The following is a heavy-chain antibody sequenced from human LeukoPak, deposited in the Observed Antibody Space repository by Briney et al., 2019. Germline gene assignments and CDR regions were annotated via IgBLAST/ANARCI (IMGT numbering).Heavy chain of an antibody. CDR2: ISWDGGTT. CDR1: GLSIGDYT. Sequence: GGSLRLSCEASGLSIGDYTMHWVRQSPGKGLEWVSLISWDGGTTYYADSVRGRFTISRDNSKNSLYLQMNSLRTEDTALYYCAKDRGYYYDSSAYGSYFDYWGQGTLVTVSS. J-gene: IGHJ4*02. D-gene: IGHD3-22*01. V-gene: IGHV3-43*01. CDR3: AKDRGYYYDSSAYGSYFDY.